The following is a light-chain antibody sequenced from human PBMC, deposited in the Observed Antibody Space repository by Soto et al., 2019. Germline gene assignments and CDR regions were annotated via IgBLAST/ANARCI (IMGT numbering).Light chain of an antibody. CDR3: SSYTPSSTVL. CDR1: SSDVGDYNY. Sequence: QSALTQPASVSGSPGQSITISCTGTSSDVGDYNYVSWYQQHPDKAPKLMIYDVSNPPSGVSNRCSGSKSGNTASLTISGLQAEDEADSHCSSYTPSSTVLFGGGTKLTVL. V-gene: IGLV2-14*03. CDR2: DVS. J-gene: IGLJ2*01.